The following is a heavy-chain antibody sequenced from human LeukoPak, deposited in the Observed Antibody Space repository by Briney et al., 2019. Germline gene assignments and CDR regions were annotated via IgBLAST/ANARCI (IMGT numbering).Heavy chain of an antibody. Sequence: ASVKVSCKASGYTFTSYAMHWVRQAPGQRLEWMGWINAGNGNTKYSQEFQGRVTITRDTSASTAYMELNSLRAEDTAVYYCANIVVVPAQEDYWGQGTLVTVSS. CDR1: GYTFTSYA. D-gene: IGHD2-2*01. J-gene: IGHJ4*02. CDR3: ANIVVVPAQEDY. CDR2: INAGNGNT. V-gene: IGHV1-3*03.